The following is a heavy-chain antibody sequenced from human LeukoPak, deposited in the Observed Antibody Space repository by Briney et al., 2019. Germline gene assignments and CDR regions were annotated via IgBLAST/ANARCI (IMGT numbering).Heavy chain of an antibody. Sequence: PGGSLRLPCAASGFIFSNYWMSWVRQAPEKGLERVANIKDDGSEEFYLDSVKGRFIVSRDNAKNLLYLQMNSLRAEDTAVYYCARAFGSHGGYFDYWGQGTVVTVSS. CDR3: ARAFGSHGGYFDY. J-gene: IGHJ4*02. CDR1: GFIFSNYW. D-gene: IGHD3-16*01. CDR2: IKDDGSEE. V-gene: IGHV3-7*04.